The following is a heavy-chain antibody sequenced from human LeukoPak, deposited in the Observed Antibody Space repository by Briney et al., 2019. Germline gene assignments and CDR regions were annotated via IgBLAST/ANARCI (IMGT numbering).Heavy chain of an antibody. J-gene: IGHJ4*02. CDR3: ARSIADTTEFDY. Sequence: SETLSLTCTLSGGSISGYYWNWIRQPAGKGLGWIGRISPSGSPEYRSSLRSRVTMSVDSSENQFSLRLTSVTAADAAMYYCARSIADTTEFDYWGQGTLVTVSS. CDR1: GGSISGYY. CDR2: ISPSGSP. V-gene: IGHV4-4*07. D-gene: IGHD5-12*01.